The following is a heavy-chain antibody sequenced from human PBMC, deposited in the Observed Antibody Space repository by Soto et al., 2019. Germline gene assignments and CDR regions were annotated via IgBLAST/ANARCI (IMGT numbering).Heavy chain of an antibody. D-gene: IGHD1-1*01. CDR2: MSHSGGT. CDR3: ARVERGTATTVVDAFDI. CDR1: GGFVSSGNYY. J-gene: IGHJ3*02. Sequence: QEQLQQWGAGLLKPSETLSLTCAVYGGFVSSGNYYWSWIRQPPGKGLEWIGEMSHSGGTHFNPALKSRVTISVDASKNQFSLKRSAVTAADAALYYCARVERGTATTVVDAFDIWGPGTMVTVSS. V-gene: IGHV4-34*01.